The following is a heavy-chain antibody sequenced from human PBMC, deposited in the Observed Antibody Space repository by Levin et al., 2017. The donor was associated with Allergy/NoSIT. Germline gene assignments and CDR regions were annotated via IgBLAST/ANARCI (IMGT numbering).Heavy chain of an antibody. CDR3: TRVPQLLYGPPRNSCDY. J-gene: IGHJ4*02. CDR1: GFTFGDYA. V-gene: IGHV3-49*03. CDR2: IRSKAYGGTT. Sequence: GGSLRLSSTASGFTFGDYAMSWFRQAPGKGLEWVGFIRSKAYGGTTEYAASVKGRFTISRDDSKSIAYLQMNSLKTEDTAVYYCTRVPQLLYGPPRNSCDYWGQGTLVTVSS. D-gene: IGHD2-2*02.